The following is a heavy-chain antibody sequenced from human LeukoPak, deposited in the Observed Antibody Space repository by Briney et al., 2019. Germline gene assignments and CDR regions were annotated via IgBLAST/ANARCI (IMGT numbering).Heavy chain of an antibody. CDR3: AKGPMTGGGSKYGMDV. D-gene: IGHD2-15*01. J-gene: IGHJ6*02. Sequence: AESLTLSCAASGFTFSSYGMHWVRQAPGKGLEWVAVISYDGSIKFYGGSVKGRFAISNDNSKITLYLEMNSETAEDTGVCCCAKGPMTGGGSKYGMDVWGQGTTVTVSS. CDR2: ISYDGSIK. V-gene: IGHV3-33*06. CDR1: GFTFSSYG.